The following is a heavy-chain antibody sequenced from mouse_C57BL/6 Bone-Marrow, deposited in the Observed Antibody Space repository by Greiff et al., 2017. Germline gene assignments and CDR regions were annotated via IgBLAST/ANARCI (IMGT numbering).Heavy chain of an antibody. J-gene: IGHJ4*01. CDR3: ARWGLRPYYAMDY. D-gene: IGHD2-4*01. CDR1: GYTFTSYW. V-gene: IGHV1-50*01. Sequence: QVQLQQPGAELVKPGASVKLSCKASGYTFTSYWMQWVKQRPGQGLEWIGEIDPSDSYTNYNQQFKGKATLTVDTSSSTAYMPLSSLTSEDSAVYYCARWGLRPYYAMDYWGQGTSVTVSS. CDR2: IDPSDSYT.